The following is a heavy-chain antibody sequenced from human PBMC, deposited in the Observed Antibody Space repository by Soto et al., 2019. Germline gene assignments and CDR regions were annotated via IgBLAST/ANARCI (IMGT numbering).Heavy chain of an antibody. CDR3: ARDGLHCSGGRCYGVRMDV. CDR1: GFTVSSKY. D-gene: IGHD2-15*01. Sequence: EVQLVESGGGLVQPGGSLRLSCAASGFTVSSKYMSWVRQAPGRGLECVSLIYSGGSTSYADSVKGRFTISRDNSKNTLYLQMNSRRDEDTAVYDCARDGLHCSGGRCYGVRMDVWGKGTTVTVSS. V-gene: IGHV3-66*01. J-gene: IGHJ6*03. CDR2: IYSGGST.